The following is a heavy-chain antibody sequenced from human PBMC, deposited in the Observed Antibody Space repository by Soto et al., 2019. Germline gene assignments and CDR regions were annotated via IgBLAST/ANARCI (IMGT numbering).Heavy chain of an antibody. V-gene: IGHV3-48*01. CDR3: ARDTCSSTTCNVRWFDP. D-gene: IGHD2-2*01. CDR1: GFTFNVYS. J-gene: IGHJ5*02. CDR2: ISSSSSNI. Sequence: GGSLRLSCAASGFTFNVYSMNWVRQAPGKGLEWVSYISSSSSNIYYADSVKGRFTVSRDNAKNSLYLQMNSLRAEDTAVYYCARDTCSSTTCNVRWFDPWGQGTLVTVSS.